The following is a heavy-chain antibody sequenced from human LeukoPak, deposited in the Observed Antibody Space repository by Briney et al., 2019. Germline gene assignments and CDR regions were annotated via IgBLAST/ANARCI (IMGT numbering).Heavy chain of an antibody. Sequence: PSETLSLTCTVSGGSTSSSSYYWGWIRQPPGKGLEWIGSIYYSGSTYYNPSLKSRVTISVDTSKNQFSLKLSSVTAADTAVYYCARLEVVAAPDNWFDPWGQGTLVTVSS. D-gene: IGHD2-15*01. CDR2: IYYSGST. CDR1: GGSTSSSSYY. J-gene: IGHJ5*02. V-gene: IGHV4-39*01. CDR3: ARLEVVAAPDNWFDP.